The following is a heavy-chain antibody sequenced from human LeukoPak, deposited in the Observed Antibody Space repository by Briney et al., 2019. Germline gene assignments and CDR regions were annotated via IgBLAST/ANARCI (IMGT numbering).Heavy chain of an antibody. V-gene: IGHV4-59*01. CDR1: GGSISSYY. Sequence: SETLSLTCTVSGGSISSYYWSWIRQPPGKGLEWIGYIYYSGSTNYNPSLKSRVTISVDTSKNQFSLELSSVTAADTAVYYCARDVGAARFDYWGQGTLVTVSS. CDR2: IYYSGST. D-gene: IGHD6-6*01. J-gene: IGHJ4*02. CDR3: ARDVGAARFDY.